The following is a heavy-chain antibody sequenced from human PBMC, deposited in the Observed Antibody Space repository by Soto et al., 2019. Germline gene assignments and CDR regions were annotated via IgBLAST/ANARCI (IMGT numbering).Heavy chain of an antibody. CDR1: GFTFDDYA. Sequence: SLKISCAASGFTFDDYAMHWVRQVPGKGLEWVSGINLNSGSIGYADSVKGRFAISRDNAKNSLHLQMNSLRAEDTAFYYCVKDESINWYSGHFRHWGQGTLVTVSS. D-gene: IGHD6-13*01. CDR2: INLNSGSI. V-gene: IGHV3-9*01. CDR3: VKDESINWYSGHFRH. J-gene: IGHJ1*01.